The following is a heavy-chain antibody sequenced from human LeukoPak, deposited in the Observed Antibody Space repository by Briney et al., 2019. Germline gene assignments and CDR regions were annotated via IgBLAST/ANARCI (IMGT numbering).Heavy chain of an antibody. J-gene: IGHJ4*02. CDR3: ARDVCSGISCYQYGADC. CDR1: AFTFSSYW. V-gene: IGHV3-7*01. CDR2: IKQDGSEK. Sequence: QAGGSLRLSCAASAFTFSSYWMTWLRQAPGKGLEWVANIKQDGSEKYYVDSVKGRFTISRDNAKNSLYLQMNSLRAEDTAVYYCARDVCSGISCYQYGADCWGQGTLVTVSS. D-gene: IGHD2-2*01.